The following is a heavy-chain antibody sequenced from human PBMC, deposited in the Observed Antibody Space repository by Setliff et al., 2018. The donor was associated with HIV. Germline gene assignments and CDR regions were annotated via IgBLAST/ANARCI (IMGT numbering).Heavy chain of an antibody. V-gene: IGHV1-18*04. J-gene: IGHJ4*02. CDR3: AREREEVTADY. CDR2: VSAYNGHT. CDR1: GYTFTTYS. Sequence: ASVKVSCKASGYTFTTYSITWVRRAPGQGLEWMGWVSAYNGHTNFAQKFQGRVTITRDTSASTAYMELSSLRSEDTAVYYCAREREEVTADYWGQGTLVTVSS. D-gene: IGHD5-18*01.